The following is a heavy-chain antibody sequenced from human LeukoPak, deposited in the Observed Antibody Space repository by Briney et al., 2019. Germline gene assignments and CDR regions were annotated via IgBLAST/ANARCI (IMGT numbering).Heavy chain of an antibody. V-gene: IGHV1-69*04. Sequence: ASVKVSCKASGGTFSSYAIGWVRQAPGQGLEWMGRIIPILGIANYAQKFQGRVTITADKSTSTAYMELSSLRSEDTAVYYCARDRGYSYGYADYWGQGTLVTVSS. J-gene: IGHJ4*02. CDR3: ARDRGYSYGYADY. CDR2: IIPILGIA. CDR1: GGTFSSYA. D-gene: IGHD5-18*01.